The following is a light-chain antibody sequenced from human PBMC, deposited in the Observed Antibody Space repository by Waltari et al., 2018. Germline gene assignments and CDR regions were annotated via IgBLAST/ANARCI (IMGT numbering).Light chain of an antibody. CDR2: SGS. CDR3: MQALQTPLT. CDR1: QTLLNSNGYNY. V-gene: IGKV2-28*01. Sequence: TSKPRTFLLAPRGAQAPIHSRPSQTLLNSNGYNYLDWFLQKPGQSPQLLIYSGSNRASGVPDRFSGSGSGTDFTLKISRVEAEDVGIYYCMQALQTPLTFGGGTKVEIK. J-gene: IGKJ4*01.